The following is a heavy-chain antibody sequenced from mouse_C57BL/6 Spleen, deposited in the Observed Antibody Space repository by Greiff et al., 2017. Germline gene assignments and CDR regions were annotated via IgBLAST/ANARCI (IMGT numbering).Heavy chain of an antibody. CDR1: GYTFTSYW. CDR3: AIYYDYDLAMGY. D-gene: IGHD2-4*01. J-gene: IGHJ4*01. V-gene: IGHV1-55*01. Sequence: QVQLQQPGAELVKPGASVKMSCKASGYTFTSYWITWVEQRPGQGLEWIGDIYPGSGSTNYNEKFKSKATLTVDTSSSTAYMQLSSLTSEDSAVYYCAIYYDYDLAMGYWGQGTSVTVAS. CDR2: IYPGSGST.